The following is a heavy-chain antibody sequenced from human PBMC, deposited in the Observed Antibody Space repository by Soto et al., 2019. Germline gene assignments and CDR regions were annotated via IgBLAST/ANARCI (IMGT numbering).Heavy chain of an antibody. J-gene: IGHJ4*02. V-gene: IGHV3-74*01. CDR2: INPEGTII. CDR1: GFRFSTYW. CDR3: ARDPPGIGIEY. D-gene: IGHD1-1*01. Sequence: RLSCAASGFRFSTYWMHLVRQAPGKGLEWVSRINPEGTIINYGDSVKGRFTISRDNARDTLHLDMLSLRADDTAVYYCARDPPGIGIEYWGQGTLVTVSS.